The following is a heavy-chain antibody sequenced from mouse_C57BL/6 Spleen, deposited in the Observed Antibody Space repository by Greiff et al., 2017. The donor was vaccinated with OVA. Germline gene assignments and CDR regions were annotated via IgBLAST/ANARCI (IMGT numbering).Heavy chain of an antibody. CDR3: ARGGTIVTRGYWYFDV. Sequence: QVQLQQPGAELVRPGSSVKLSCKASGYTFTSYWMHWVKQRPIQGLEWIGNIDPSDSETHYNQKFKVKATLTVDKSSSTAYMQLSSLTSEDSAVYYCARGGTIVTRGYWYFDVWGTGTTVTVSS. V-gene: IGHV1-52*01. CDR2: IDPSDSET. J-gene: IGHJ1*03. CDR1: GYTFTSYW. D-gene: IGHD2-5*01.